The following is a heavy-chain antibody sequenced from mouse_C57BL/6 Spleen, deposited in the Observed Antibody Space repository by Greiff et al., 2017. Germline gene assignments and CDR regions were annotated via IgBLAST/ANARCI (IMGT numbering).Heavy chain of an antibody. CDR3: ARSGSSPFDY. V-gene: IGHV5-17*01. CDR1: GFTFSDYG. J-gene: IGHJ2*01. Sequence: EVKVEESGGGLVKPGGSLKLSCAASGFTFSDYGMHWVRQAPEKGLEWVAYISSGSSTIYYADTVKGRFTISRDNAKNTLFLQMTSLRSEDTAMYYCARSGSSPFDYWGQGTTLTVSS. CDR2: ISSGSSTI. D-gene: IGHD1-1*01.